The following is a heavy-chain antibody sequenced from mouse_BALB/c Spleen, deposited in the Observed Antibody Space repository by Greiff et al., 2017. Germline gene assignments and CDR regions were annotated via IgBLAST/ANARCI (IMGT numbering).Heavy chain of an antibody. V-gene: IGHV3-8*02. D-gene: IGHD1-2*01. Sequence: EVQLQESGPSLVKPSQTLSLTCSVTGDSITSGYWNWIRKFPGNKLEYMGYISYSGSTYYNPSLKSRISITRDTSKNQYYLQLNSVTTEDTATYYCARSPLLRYYAMDYWGQGTSVTVSS. CDR3: ARSPLLRYYAMDY. J-gene: IGHJ4*01. CDR1: GDSITSGY. CDR2: ISYSGST.